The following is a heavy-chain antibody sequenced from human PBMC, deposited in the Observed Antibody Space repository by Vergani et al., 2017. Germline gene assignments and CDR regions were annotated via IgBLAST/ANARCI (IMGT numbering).Heavy chain of an antibody. Sequence: QLQLQESGPGLVKPSETLSLTCSVSGASIDRSKNYWGWIRQPPGKGLEWIGSVIYSGNTNYDPSLKSRVTISIDTSKNQFSLKLNSVTAADTAVYYCARRAYYDFRFDFWGQGILVTGSS. CDR1: GASIDRSKNY. CDR3: ARRAYYDFRFDF. J-gene: IGHJ5*01. V-gene: IGHV4-39*01. CDR2: VIYSGNT. D-gene: IGHD3-3*01.